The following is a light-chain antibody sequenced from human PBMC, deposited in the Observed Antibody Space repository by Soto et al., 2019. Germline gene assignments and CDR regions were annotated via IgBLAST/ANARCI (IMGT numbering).Light chain of an antibody. CDR2: DTN. J-gene: IGLJ1*01. CDR3: LLSYSGARGV. V-gene: IGLV7-46*01. Sequence: QAVVTQEPSLTVSPGGTVTLTCGSSTGAVTSGHYPYWFQQKPGQAPRTLIYDTNNKHSWTPARFSGSLLGGKAALTLSGAQPEDEAEYYCLLSYSGARGVFGTGTKLTV. CDR1: TGAVTSGHY.